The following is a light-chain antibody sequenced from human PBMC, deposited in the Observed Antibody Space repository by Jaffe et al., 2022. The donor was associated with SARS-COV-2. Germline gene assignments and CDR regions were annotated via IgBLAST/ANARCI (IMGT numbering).Light chain of an antibody. CDR2: YNT. CDR1: DIGTKS. J-gene: IGLJ3*02. CDR3: QVWDINSDHWV. V-gene: IGLV3-21*01. Sequence: YVLTQPPSVTVAPGRTARITCGGNDIGTKSVHWYQQKPGQAPLLVIYYNTERPSGIPERFSGSSSGNTATLTISRVEAGDEADFYCQVWDINSDHWVFGGGTRLTVL.